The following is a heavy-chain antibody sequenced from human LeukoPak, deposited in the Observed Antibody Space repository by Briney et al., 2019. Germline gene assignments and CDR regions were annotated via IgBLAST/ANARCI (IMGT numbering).Heavy chain of an antibody. J-gene: IGHJ5*02. V-gene: IGHV4-30-2*01. D-gene: IGHD3-22*01. CDR1: GGSISSGGYS. CDR2: IYHSGST. CDR3: ARGVYYYDNSGPPRRWFDP. Sequence: SETLSLTCAVSGGSISSGGYSWSWIRRPPGKGLDGIGYIYHSGSTYYHPSLKSRVTISVDRSNNQFSLKLSSVTAADTAVYYCARGVYYYDNSGPPRRWFDPWGQGTLVTVSS.